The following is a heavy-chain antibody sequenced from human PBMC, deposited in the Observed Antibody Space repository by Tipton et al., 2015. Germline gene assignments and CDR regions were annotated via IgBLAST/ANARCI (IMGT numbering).Heavy chain of an antibody. V-gene: IGHV3-7*01. CDR3: ARSGGYGWDQ. CDR2: IKPDGSES. J-gene: IGHJ4*02. D-gene: IGHD5-12*01. CDR1: GFTFSNYW. Sequence: SLRLSCAASGFTFSNYWMTWVRQAPGKGLEWVANIKPDGSESYYLDSVKGRFTFSRDNAKNSLYLQMNRLRAEDTAVYYCARSGGYGWDQWGQGTLVTVSS.